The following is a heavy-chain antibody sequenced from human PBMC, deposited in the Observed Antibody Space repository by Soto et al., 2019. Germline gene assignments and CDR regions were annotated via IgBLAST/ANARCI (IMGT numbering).Heavy chain of an antibody. V-gene: IGHV3-23*01. D-gene: IGHD4-4*01. CDR3: AKDSNKYSSSLRGRYFDY. CDR1: VFPVMSYV. J-gene: IGHJ4*02. Sequence: GSLRLSCAACVFPVMSYVVSWARPAPGKGLEWVSGISGGGSNTFYADSVKGRFTISRDNSKNTLLLQMNSLGAEDTAVYYCAKDSNKYSSSLRGRYFDYWGQGIGVTVSS. CDR2: ISGGGSNT.